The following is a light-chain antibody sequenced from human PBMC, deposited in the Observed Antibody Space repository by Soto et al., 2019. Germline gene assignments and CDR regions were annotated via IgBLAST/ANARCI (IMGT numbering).Light chain of an antibody. CDR2: EAS. J-gene: IGKJ2*01. CDR3: QQRSNWPYT. V-gene: IGKV3-11*01. Sequence: EIVLTQSPAALSLSPGERATLSCRSSQTVSNYLNWYQQKPGQAPRLLIYEASIRATAIPARFSGSGSGSDFPLAVSSLQTEYFAVYYCQQRSNWPYTSGQGTKVESK. CDR1: QTVSNY.